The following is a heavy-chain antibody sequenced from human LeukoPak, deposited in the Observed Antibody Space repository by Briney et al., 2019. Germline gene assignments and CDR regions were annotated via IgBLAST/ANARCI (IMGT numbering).Heavy chain of an antibody. CDR2: IYYSGST. CDR1: GGSFSGHY. CDR3: VRHGSGSGRYYYFDY. J-gene: IGHJ4*02. Sequence: SETLSLTCAVYGGSFSGHYWSWIRQSPGTGLEWIGTIYYSGSTYYNPSLKTRVTISVDTSKNQFSLKLSSVTAADTAVYYCVRHGSGSGRYYYFDYWGQGTLVTVS. V-gene: IGHV4-34*01. D-gene: IGHD3-10*01.